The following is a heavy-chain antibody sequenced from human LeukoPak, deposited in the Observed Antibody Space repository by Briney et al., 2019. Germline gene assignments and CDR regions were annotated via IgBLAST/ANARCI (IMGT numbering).Heavy chain of an antibody. CDR3: ARGGAMIIYMDV. D-gene: IGHD3-22*01. CDR1: GFTFSSYE. J-gene: IGHJ6*03. V-gene: IGHV3-48*03. Sequence: GGSLRLSCAASGFTFSSYEMNWVRQAPGKGLEWVSYISSSGSTIYYADSVKGRFTISRDNAKNSLYLQMNSLRAEDTAVYYCARGGAMIIYMDVWGKGTTVTISS. CDR2: ISSSGSTI.